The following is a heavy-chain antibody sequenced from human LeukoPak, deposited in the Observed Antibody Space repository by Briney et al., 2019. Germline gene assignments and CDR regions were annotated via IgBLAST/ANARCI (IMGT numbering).Heavy chain of an antibody. V-gene: IGHV3-7*01. CDR1: GFTFSSYW. CDR3: ARDNWEHSSSSLGY. J-gene: IGHJ4*02. Sequence: GGSLRLSCAASGFTFSSYWMSWVRQAPGKGLEWVANIKQDGSEKYYVDSVKGRFTISRDNAKNSLYLQMNSLRAEDTAVYYCARDNWEHSSSSLGYWGQGTLVTVSS. D-gene: IGHD6-6*01. CDR2: IKQDGSEK.